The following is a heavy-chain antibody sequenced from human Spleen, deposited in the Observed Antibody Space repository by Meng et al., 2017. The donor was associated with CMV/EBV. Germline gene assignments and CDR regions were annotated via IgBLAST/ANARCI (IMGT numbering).Heavy chain of an antibody. CDR2: MTNTGNNL. Sequence: AASGFIFSDYSMTWVRQAPGKGREWVSSMTNTGNNLYYSDSVKGRFTISRDNAKNSLYLQMNSLRAEDTAVYYCARWPGGSGIRFDYWGHGTLVTVSS. V-gene: IGHV3-21*01. CDR3: ARWPGGSGIRFDY. CDR1: GFIFSDYS. D-gene: IGHD6-19*01. J-gene: IGHJ4*01.